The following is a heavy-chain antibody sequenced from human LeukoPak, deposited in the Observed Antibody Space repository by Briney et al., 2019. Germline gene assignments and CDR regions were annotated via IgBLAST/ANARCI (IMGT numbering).Heavy chain of an antibody. CDR3: ARDWEAYGDLPGAFDI. CDR2: LYASGST. Sequence: SETLPLTCTVSGGSFRSHYWSWIRQPAGKGLEWVGRLYASGSTNYNPSLKSRVTMSVDTSKNQFSLKLSSITAADTAVYYCARDWEAYGDLPGAFDIWGQGTMVTVSP. V-gene: IGHV4-4*07. J-gene: IGHJ3*02. D-gene: IGHD4-17*01. CDR1: GGSFRSHY.